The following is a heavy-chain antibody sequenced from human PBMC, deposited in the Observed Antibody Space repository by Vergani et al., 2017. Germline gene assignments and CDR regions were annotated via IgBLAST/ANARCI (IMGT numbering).Heavy chain of an antibody. CDR2: ISDNGGTT. CDR3: ARKHISNYYDSSGYYYMGYYYGMDV. V-gene: IGHV3-23*04. CDR1: GFTFRNYA. D-gene: IGHD3-22*01. Sequence: EVQVVESGGGLVQPGGSLRLSCAASGFTFRNYAMTWVRQAPGKGLEWVSIISDNGGTTYYADSVKGRFTISRDNSKDTLYLQMNSLRAEDTAVYYCARKHISNYYDSSGYYYMGYYYGMDVWGQGTTVTVSS. J-gene: IGHJ6*02.